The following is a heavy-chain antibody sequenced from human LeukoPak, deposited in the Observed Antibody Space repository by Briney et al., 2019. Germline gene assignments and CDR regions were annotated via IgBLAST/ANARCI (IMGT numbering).Heavy chain of an antibody. CDR3: ASGNAVDY. D-gene: IGHD1-26*01. Sequence: GESLRLSCAVSEFIFSNYWVTWVRQAPGKGLEWVANIKQDGVEKYYADSVKGRFTISRDTAKNSLYLQMNSLRVEDTALYYCASGNAVDYWGRGTLVTV. V-gene: IGHV3-7*01. CDR2: IKQDGVEK. CDR1: EFIFSNYW. J-gene: IGHJ4*02.